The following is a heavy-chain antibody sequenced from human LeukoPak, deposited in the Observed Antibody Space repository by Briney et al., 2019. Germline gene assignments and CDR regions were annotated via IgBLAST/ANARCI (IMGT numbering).Heavy chain of an antibody. Sequence: GGSLRLSCAASGFTFDDYAMHWVRQAPGKGLVWVSRINPDGSRTDYADSVKGRFTISRDNAKNTLYLQMNSLRVEDTAVYYCAKSMSGLNDYWGQGTLVTVSS. CDR2: INPDGSRT. D-gene: IGHD3-3*01. CDR1: GFTFDDYA. V-gene: IGHV3-74*01. CDR3: AKSMSGLNDY. J-gene: IGHJ4*02.